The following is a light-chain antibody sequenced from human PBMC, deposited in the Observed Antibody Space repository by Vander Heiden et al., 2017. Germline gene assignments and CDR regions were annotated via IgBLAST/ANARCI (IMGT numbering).Light chain of an antibody. CDR2: AAS. J-gene: IGKJ4*01. CDR1: QTISSY. V-gene: IGKV1-39*01. CDR3: QQSYSSPLT. Sequence: DIQMTQSPSSLSASVGDRVTITCRAGQTISSYLNWYQQKPGKAPKLLIYAASNLQSGVPSRFNGSGSGTDFTLTISRLQPEDFATYYCQQSYSSPLTFGGGTKVEIK.